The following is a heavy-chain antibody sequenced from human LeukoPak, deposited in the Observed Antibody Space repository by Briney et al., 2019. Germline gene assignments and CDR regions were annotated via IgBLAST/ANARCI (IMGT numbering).Heavy chain of an antibody. J-gene: IGHJ4*02. Sequence: GGTLRLSCAASGFTFSGFAMSWIRQAPGKGLQWVSAFSGSGGSTYYAGSVKGRFTISRDNSKNTVYLQMNSLRAEDTAVYYCAREGDTAMVTYFDYWGQGTLVTISS. D-gene: IGHD5-18*01. CDR2: FSGSGGST. V-gene: IGHV3-23*01. CDR1: GFTFSGFA. CDR3: AREGDTAMVTYFDY.